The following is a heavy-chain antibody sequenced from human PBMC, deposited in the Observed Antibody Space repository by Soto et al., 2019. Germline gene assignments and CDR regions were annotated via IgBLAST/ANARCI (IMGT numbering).Heavy chain of an antibody. J-gene: IGHJ4*02. V-gene: IGHV4-59*01. CDR1: GGSISSYY. Sequence: SETLSLTCTVSGGSISSYYWSWIRQPPGKGLEWIGYIYYSGSTNYNPSLKSRVTISVDTSKNQFSLKLSSVTAADTAVYYCARVSFGMNWNDVSLYDYWGQGTLVTVSS. CDR2: IYYSGST. D-gene: IGHD1-1*01. CDR3: ARVSFGMNWNDVSLYDY.